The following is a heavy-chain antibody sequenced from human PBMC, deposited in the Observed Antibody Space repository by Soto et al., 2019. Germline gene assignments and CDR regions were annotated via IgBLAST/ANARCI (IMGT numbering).Heavy chain of an antibody. D-gene: IGHD1-26*01. CDR3: AKDVYYGSSFWALDI. J-gene: IGHJ3*02. CDR1: GFTFSSYG. CDR2: ISFDGNNN. Sequence: GGSLRLSCAASGFTFSSYGIHWVRQAPGKGLEWVAVISFDGNNNYYADSVKGRFTISRDNPKNTLYLEMNSLRTEDTAVYYCAKDVYYGSSFWALDIWGQGTLVTVSS. V-gene: IGHV3-30*18.